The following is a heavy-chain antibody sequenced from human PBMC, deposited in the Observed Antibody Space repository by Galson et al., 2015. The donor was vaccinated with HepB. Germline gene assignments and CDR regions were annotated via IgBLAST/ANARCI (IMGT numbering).Heavy chain of an antibody. V-gene: IGHV5-51*01. D-gene: IGHD2-2*01. CDR1: GYSFTSYW. CDR3: ASNLGYCSSTSCPYAFDI. J-gene: IGHJ3*02. CDR2: IYPGDSDT. Sequence: QSGAEVKKPGESLRISCKGSGYSFTSYWISWVRQMPGKGLEWMGIIYPGDSDTRYSPSFQGQVTISADKSISTAYLQWSSLKASDTAMYYCASNLGYCSSTSCPYAFDIWGQGTMVTVSS.